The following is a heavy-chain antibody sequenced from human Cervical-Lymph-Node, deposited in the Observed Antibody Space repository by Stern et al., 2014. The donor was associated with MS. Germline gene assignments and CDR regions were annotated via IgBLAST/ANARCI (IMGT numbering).Heavy chain of an antibody. J-gene: IGHJ6*02. V-gene: IGHV3-30*18. CDR2: ISYDGKNK. CDR1: GFTFSIYG. CDR3: AKETEYYGLDV. Sequence: QLVESGGGEVQPGRSLRLSCAASGFTFSIYGMHWVRQAPGKGLEWVAIISYDGKNKYYADSVKGRFTISRDNSKKTLYLQMNSLRAEDTAVYHCAKETEYYGLDVWGQGTTVTVS. D-gene: IGHD1-14*01.